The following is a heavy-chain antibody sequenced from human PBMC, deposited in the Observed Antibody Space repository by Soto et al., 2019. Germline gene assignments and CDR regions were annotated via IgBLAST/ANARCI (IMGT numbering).Heavy chain of an antibody. V-gene: IGHV4-4*02. CDR2: ISHSGIT. Sequence: PSETLSLTCAVPGGPITSANWWTWVRQPPGGGLEWIGEISHSGITNYKASLKSRVTMSVDKTKNDVSLKLTSVTAADTAVYYCARVLRGWFDPWGQGTPVTVSS. CDR3: ARVLRGWFDP. CDR1: GGPITSANW. J-gene: IGHJ5*02.